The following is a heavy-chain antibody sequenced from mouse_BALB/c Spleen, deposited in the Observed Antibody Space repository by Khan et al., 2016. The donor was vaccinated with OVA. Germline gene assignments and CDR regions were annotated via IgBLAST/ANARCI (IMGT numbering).Heavy chain of an antibody. CDR2: IYPGTDNT. V-gene: IGHV1-76*01. D-gene: IGHD3-2*02. CDR1: GYIFTSYW. Sequence: QVQLKQSGAELVRPGASVKLSCKTSGYIFTSYWIHWVKQRSGQGLEWIARIYPGTDNTYYNETVKDKAKLTADKSSSTAYMPLSNLKSEDSAVYFCAREEALYYCDNWGQGTTLTGSS. CDR3: AREEALYYCDN. J-gene: IGHJ2*01.